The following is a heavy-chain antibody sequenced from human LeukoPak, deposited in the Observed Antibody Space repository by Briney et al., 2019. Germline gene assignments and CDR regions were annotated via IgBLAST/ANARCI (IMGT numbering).Heavy chain of an antibody. CDR3: AKDPGTSGFFDY. V-gene: IGHV3-74*01. CDR2: INTDGSST. Sequence: GGSLRLSCAASGFTFSSYWMHWVRQAPGKGLVWVSRINTDGSSTRYADSVKGRFTISRDNAKNTLYLQMKSLRAEDTAVYYCAKDPGTSGFFDYWGQGTLVTVSS. J-gene: IGHJ4*02. CDR1: GFTFSSYW. D-gene: IGHD6-19*01.